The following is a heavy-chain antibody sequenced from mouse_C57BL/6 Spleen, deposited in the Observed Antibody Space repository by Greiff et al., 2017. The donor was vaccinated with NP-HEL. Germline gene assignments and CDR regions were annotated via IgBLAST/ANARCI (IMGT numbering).Heavy chain of an antibody. D-gene: IGHD1-1*01. J-gene: IGHJ2*01. V-gene: IGHV7-3*01. CDR2: IRNKANGYTT. Sequence: EVQGVESGGGLVQPGGSLSLSCAASGFTFTDYYMSWVRQPPGKALEWLGFIRNKANGYTTEYSASVKGRFTISRDNSQSILYLQMNALRAEDSATYYCARYTGDYYGSSYVFDYWGQGTTLTVSS. CDR3: ARYTGDYYGSSYVFDY. CDR1: GFTFTDYY.